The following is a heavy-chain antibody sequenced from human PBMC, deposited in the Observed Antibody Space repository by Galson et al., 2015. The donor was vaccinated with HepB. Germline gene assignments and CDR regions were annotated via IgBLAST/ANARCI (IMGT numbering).Heavy chain of an antibody. CDR2: ISSTSSTR. D-gene: IGHD5/OR15-5a*01. CDR1: GFAFSSSS. J-gene: IGHJ4*02. CDR3: ARGFQIPSTITAAADY. Sequence: SLRLSCAASGFAFSSSSMNWVRQAPGEGLEWISYISSTSSTRHYADSVKGRFTISRDNAKNSLYLQMNSLRDEDTAVYYCARGFQIPSTITAAADYWGQGTLVTVSS. V-gene: IGHV3-48*02.